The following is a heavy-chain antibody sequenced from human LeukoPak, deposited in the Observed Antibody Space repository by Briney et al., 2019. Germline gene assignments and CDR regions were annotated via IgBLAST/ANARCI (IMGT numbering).Heavy chain of an antibody. Sequence: GGSLRLSCAASGFTFSSYGMHWVRRAPGKGLEWVAFIRYDGSNKYYADSVKGRFTISRDNSKNTLYLQMNSLRAEDTAVYYCAKDVGATSLSPAPLDCWGQGTLVTVSS. V-gene: IGHV3-30*02. CDR2: IRYDGSNK. J-gene: IGHJ4*02. CDR1: GFTFSSYG. D-gene: IGHD1-26*01. CDR3: AKDVGATSLSPAPLDC.